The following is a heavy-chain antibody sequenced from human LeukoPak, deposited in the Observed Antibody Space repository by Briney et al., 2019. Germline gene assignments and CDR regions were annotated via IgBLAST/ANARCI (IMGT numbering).Heavy chain of an antibody. CDR1: GFTFSSYS. CDR2: IKSKTDGGTT. Sequence: GGSLRLSCAASGFTFSSYSMNWVRQAPGKGLEWVGRIKSKTDGGTTDYAAPVKGRFTISRDDSKNTLYLQMNSLKTEDTAVYYYTTIAAAVGDYWGQGTLVTVSS. J-gene: IGHJ4*02. D-gene: IGHD6-13*01. V-gene: IGHV3-15*01. CDR3: TTIAAAVGDY.